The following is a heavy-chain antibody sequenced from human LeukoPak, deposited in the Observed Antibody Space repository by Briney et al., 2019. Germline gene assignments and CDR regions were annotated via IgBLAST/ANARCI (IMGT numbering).Heavy chain of an antibody. CDR2: ISAYNGNT. Sequence: ASVKVSCKASGYTFTSYGISWVRQAPGQGPEWMGWISAYNGNTNYAQKLQGRVTMTTDTSTSTAYMELRSLRSDDTAVYYCARAGYCSSTSCPYNNWFDPWGQGTLVTVSP. J-gene: IGHJ5*02. D-gene: IGHD2-2*01. CDR3: ARAGYCSSTSCPYNNWFDP. CDR1: GYTFTSYG. V-gene: IGHV1-18*01.